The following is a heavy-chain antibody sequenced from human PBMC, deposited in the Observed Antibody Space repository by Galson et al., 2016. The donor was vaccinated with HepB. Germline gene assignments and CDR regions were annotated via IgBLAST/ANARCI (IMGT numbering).Heavy chain of an antibody. D-gene: IGHD3-3*01. CDR2: ISHDGIRK. CDR3: TRGRDSSDDFWSAIMDWYYDH. Sequence: SLRLSCAASGFTFNSFAMHWVRQAPGKGPEWVALISHDGIRKYFADSVKGRFNLSRDNSKNTVSLHMDSLTTEDKAVYYCTRGRDSSDDFWSAIMDWYYDHWGRGTLVTVSS. J-gene: IGHJ2*01. CDR1: GFTFNSFA. V-gene: IGHV3-30*04.